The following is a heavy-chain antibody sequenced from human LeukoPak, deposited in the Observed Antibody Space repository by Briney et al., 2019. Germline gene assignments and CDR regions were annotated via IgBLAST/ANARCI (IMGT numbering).Heavy chain of an antibody. CDR3: ARGILTTVAQRIDP. D-gene: IGHD4-23*01. CDR2: INHSGST. CDR1: GGSFSGYY. V-gene: IGHV4-34*01. Sequence: SETLSLTCAVYGGSFSGYYWSWIRQPPGKGLEWIGEINHSGSTNYNPSLKSRVTISVDTSKNQFSLKLSSVTAADTAVYYCARGILTTVAQRIDPWGQGTLATVSS. J-gene: IGHJ5*02.